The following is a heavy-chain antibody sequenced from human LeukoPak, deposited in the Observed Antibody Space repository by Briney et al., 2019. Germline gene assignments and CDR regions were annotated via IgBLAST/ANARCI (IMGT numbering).Heavy chain of an antibody. D-gene: IGHD3-22*01. J-gene: IGHJ4*02. CDR3: ARDDTYFYDSSGHGFDF. V-gene: IGHV4-38-2*02. Sequence: PSETLSLTCTVSGYSFSSGYYWGWIRQPPGMGLEWIGNIYHSGSTHYNPSLKRRVTISVDTSKNRFSLKLSSVTAADTALYFCARDDTYFYDSSGHGFDFWGQGTLVTVSS. CDR2: IYHSGST. CDR1: GYSFSSGYY.